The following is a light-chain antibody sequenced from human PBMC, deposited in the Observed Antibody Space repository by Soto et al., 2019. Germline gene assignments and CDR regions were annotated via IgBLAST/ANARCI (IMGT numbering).Light chain of an antibody. CDR3: SSFSSTTTYV. V-gene: IGLV2-14*01. CDR2: EVS. J-gene: IGLJ1*01. CDR1: SSDVGTYNY. Sequence: QSVLTQPASVSGSPGQSITISCTGTSSDVGTYNYVSWYQHHPGEAPKLIIYEVSYRPSGVSNRFSGSKSGGTASLTISGLQAEDESDYYCSSFSSTTTYVFGTGTNVTVL.